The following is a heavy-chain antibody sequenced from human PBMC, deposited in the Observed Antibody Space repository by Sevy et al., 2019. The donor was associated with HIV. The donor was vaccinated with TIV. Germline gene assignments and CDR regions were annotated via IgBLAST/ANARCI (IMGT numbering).Heavy chain of an antibody. J-gene: IGHJ4*02. D-gene: IGHD6-13*01. CDR3: ATHAGIAAAGRVFDY. Sequence: GGSLRLSCVASGFTFSDHYMEWVRQAPGKGLEWVGRTRNKADGYTTEYAASVKGRFTISRDESKKSLYVQMNSLKAEDTAVYYCATHAGIAAAGRVFDYWGQGTLVTVSS. V-gene: IGHV3-72*01. CDR1: GFTFSDHY. CDR2: TRNKADGYTT.